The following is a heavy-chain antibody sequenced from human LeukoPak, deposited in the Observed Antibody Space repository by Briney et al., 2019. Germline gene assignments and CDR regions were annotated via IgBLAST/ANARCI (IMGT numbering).Heavy chain of an antibody. J-gene: IGHJ5*02. CDR3: ARGPSFDRVLFADTLRFDP. CDR1: GGTFSSYA. D-gene: IGHD5-18*01. Sequence: ASVKVSCKASGGTFSSYAISWVRQAPGQGLEWMGRIIPILGIANYAQKFQGRVTITADKSTSTAYMELSSLRSEDTAVYYCARGPSFDRVLFADTLRFDPWGQGTLVTVSS. CDR2: IIPILGIA. V-gene: IGHV1-69*04.